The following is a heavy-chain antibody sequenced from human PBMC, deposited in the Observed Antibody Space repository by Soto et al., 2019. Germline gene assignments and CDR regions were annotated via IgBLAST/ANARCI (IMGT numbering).Heavy chain of an antibody. CDR3: ARERYSSGWYFNWFDP. CDR1: GGSISSGGYY. J-gene: IGHJ5*02. Sequence: TSETLSLTCTVSGGSISSGGYYWSWIRQHPGKGLEWIGYIYYSGSTYYNPSLKSRVTISVDTSKNQFSLKLSSVAAADTAVYYCARERYSSGWYFNWFDPWGQGTLVTVSS. D-gene: IGHD6-19*01. V-gene: IGHV4-31*03. CDR2: IYYSGST.